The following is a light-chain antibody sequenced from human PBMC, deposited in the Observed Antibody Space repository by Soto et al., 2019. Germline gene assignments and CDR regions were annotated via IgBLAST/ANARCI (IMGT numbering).Light chain of an antibody. V-gene: IGKV3-11*01. Sequence: EIVLKQSPATLSLSPGERATLSCRASQSVSSYLAWYQQKPGQAPRLLIYDASNRATGIPARFSGSGSGTDFTLTISSLDPEDFAVYYCQQRSNWPLTFGGGNKVEIK. CDR3: QQRSNWPLT. J-gene: IGKJ4*01. CDR1: QSVSSY. CDR2: DAS.